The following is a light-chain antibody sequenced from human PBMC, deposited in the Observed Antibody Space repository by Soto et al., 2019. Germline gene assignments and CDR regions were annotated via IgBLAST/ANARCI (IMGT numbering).Light chain of an antibody. CDR3: QQSYSIPIT. CDR1: QGISVY. J-gene: IGKJ5*01. CDR2: AAV. V-gene: IGKV1-39*01. Sequence: DLQMTQSPSSLSASVGDRITIACRASQGISVYLNWFQKKPGEAPKLLIHAAVNLQSGAPSRFSGSGSRTDFTLTISSLQAEDFATYYCQQSYSIPITFGQGTRLEIK.